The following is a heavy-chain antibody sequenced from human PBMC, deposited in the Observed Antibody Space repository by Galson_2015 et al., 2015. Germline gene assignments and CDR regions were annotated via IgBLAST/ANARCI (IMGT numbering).Heavy chain of an antibody. CDR2: ISGSGGST. D-gene: IGHD6-13*01. V-gene: IGHV3-23*01. J-gene: IGHJ3*02. CDR1: GFTFSSYA. Sequence: SLRLSCAASGFTFSSYAMSWVRQAPGKGLEWVSTISGSGGSTYYADSVKGRFTISRDNSKNTLYLQMNSLRAEDTAVYYCAKDPRYSSSWTDAFDSWGQGTMVT. CDR3: AKDPRYSSSWTDAFDS.